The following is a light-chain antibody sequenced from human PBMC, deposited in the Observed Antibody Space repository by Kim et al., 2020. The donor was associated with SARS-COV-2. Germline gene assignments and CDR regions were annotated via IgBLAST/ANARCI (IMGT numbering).Light chain of an antibody. CDR3: QVWDTSADHPV. CDR1: NLASKT. J-gene: IGLJ2*01. V-gene: IGLV3-21*04. CDR2: FDR. Sequence: APGQTAMITCEGNNLASKTVHWYQQRPGQLPVLVIYFDRDRPSGIPERFSCSNSGNTATLTISRVEAGDEAFYHCQVWDTSADHPVFGGGTQLTVL.